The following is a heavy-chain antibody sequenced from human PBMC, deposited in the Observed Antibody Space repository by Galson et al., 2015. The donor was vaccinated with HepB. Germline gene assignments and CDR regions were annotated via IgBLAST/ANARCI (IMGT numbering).Heavy chain of an antibody. CDR1: GYTFTNYY. V-gene: IGHV1-46*01. D-gene: IGHD3-22*01. CDR2: ITPSGGRA. Sequence: SVKVSCKASGYTFTNYYIHWVRQAPGQGLEWMGKITPSGGRATYPQKFQGRVTMTSDTSTSTVYMELSSLRCEDTAVYYCARDRQLDNSGYPFAYWGQGTLVTVSS. CDR3: ARDRQLDNSGYPFAY. J-gene: IGHJ4*02.